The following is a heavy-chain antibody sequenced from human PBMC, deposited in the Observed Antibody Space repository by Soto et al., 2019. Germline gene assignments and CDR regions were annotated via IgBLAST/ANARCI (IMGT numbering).Heavy chain of an antibody. V-gene: IGHV3-7*05. D-gene: IGHD3-3*01. CDR3: AREAGGGDYDFWSGYYSY. CDR1: GFTFSSYW. Sequence: GGSLRLSCAASGFTFSSYWMSWVRQAPGKGLEWVANIKQDGSEKYYVDSVKGRFTISRDNAKNSLYLQMNSLRAEDTAVYYCAREAGGGDYDFWSGYYSYWGQGTLVTVSS. CDR2: IKQDGSEK. J-gene: IGHJ4*02.